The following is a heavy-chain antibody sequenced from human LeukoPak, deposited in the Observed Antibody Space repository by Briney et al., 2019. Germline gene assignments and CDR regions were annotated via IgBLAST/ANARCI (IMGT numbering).Heavy chain of an antibody. CDR2: IYPVDSDT. V-gene: IGHV5-51*01. D-gene: IGHD3-10*01. CDR3: ARTSSYPDYYGLDV. Sequence: MLGESLKISCMGFGYTFTDYWIAWMRQTAGKGLEWMWIIYPVDSDTRYSPSFQGQVSISVDKSISPAYLQWSSLMASDTAMYYCARTSSYPDYYGLDVWGQGTTVTVSS. J-gene: IGHJ6*02. CDR1: GYTFTDYW.